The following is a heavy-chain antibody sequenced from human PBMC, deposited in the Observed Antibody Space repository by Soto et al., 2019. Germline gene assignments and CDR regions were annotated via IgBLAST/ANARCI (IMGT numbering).Heavy chain of an antibody. D-gene: IGHD3-3*01. CDR3: ARERDYDFWSGYRPGSVDG. V-gene: IGHV3-48*01. CDR1: GFTFSSES. Sequence: PGGSLRLSCAASGFTFSSESMNWVRQAPGEGPEWISYISATSGSIHYADSVKGRFTISRDNSKNTLYLQMNSLRAEDTAVYYCARERDYDFWSGYRPGSVDGWGQGTTVTVSS. J-gene: IGHJ6*02. CDR2: ISATSGSI.